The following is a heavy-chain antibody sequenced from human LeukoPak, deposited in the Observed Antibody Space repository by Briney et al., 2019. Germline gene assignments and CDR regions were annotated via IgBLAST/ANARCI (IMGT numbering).Heavy chain of an antibody. CDR2: IIPILGIA. CDR1: GGTFSSYA. CDR3: ARERTYYYDSSGYLYYHYGMDV. J-gene: IGHJ6*02. D-gene: IGHD3-22*01. Sequence: SVKVSCKASGGTFSSYAISWVRQAPGQGLEWMGRIIPILGIANYAQKFQGRVTITADKSTSTAYMELSSLRSEDTAVYYCARERTYYYDSSGYLYYHYGMDVWGQGTTVTVSS. V-gene: IGHV1-69*04.